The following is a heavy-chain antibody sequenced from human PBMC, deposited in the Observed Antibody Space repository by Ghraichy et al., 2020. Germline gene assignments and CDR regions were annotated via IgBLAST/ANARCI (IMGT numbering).Heavy chain of an antibody. Sequence: GESLNISCAASGFTFSSYWMSWVRQAPGKGLEWVANIKQDGSEKYYVDSVKGRFTISRDNAKNSLYLQMNSLRAEDTAVYYCAREGRGGQQLAWGQGTLVTVSS. V-gene: IGHV3-7*01. D-gene: IGHD6-13*01. CDR3: AREGRGGQQLA. CDR1: GFTFSSYW. J-gene: IGHJ5*02. CDR2: IKQDGSEK.